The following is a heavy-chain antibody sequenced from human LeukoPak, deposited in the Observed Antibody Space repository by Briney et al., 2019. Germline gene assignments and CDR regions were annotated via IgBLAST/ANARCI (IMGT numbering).Heavy chain of an antibody. D-gene: IGHD3-16*01. Sequence: SETLSLTCTVSGGSISSSSHYWGWIRQPTGKGLEWIGSIYYSGSTYYNPSLKSRVTISVDTSKNQFSLKLSSVTAADTAVYYCARHEVYDYVWGSYGPYYFDYWGQGTLVTVSS. CDR1: GGSISSSSHY. CDR2: IYYSGST. J-gene: IGHJ4*02. CDR3: ARHEVYDYVWGSYGPYYFDY. V-gene: IGHV4-39*01.